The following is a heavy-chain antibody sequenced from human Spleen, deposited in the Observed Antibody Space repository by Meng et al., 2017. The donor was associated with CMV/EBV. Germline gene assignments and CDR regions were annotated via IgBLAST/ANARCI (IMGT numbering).Heavy chain of an antibody. CDR3: ARDPGYCTSTSCYSGYDLDY. J-gene: IGHJ4*02. Sequence: GESLKISCAASGFTFSSYAMHWVRQAPGKGLEWVAVISYDGSNKYYADSVKGRFTISRDNSKNTLYLQMNSLRTEDTAVYYCARDPGYCTSTSCYSGYDLDYWGRGTLVTVSS. D-gene: IGHD2-2*02. CDR2: ISYDGSNK. CDR1: GFTFSSYA. V-gene: IGHV3-30-3*01.